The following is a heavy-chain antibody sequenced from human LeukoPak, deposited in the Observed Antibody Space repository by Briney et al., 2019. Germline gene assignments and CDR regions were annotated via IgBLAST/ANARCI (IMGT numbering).Heavy chain of an antibody. J-gene: IGHJ6*04. CDR2: TSSSSSYI. Sequence: GGSLRLSCAASGFTFSSYSMNWVRQAPGKGLEWVSSTSSSSSYIYYADSVKGRFTISRDNAKNSLYLQMNSLRAEDTAVYYCARDKGDYYYGMDVWGKGTTVTVSS. CDR1: GFTFSSYS. CDR3: ARDKGDYYYGMDV. V-gene: IGHV3-21*01.